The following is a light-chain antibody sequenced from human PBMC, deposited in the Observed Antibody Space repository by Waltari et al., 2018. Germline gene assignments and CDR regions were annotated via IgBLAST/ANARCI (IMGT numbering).Light chain of an antibody. CDR3: QQSYSTPYT. CDR1: QSISSY. Sequence: DIQMTQSQSSLSASVGDRVTITCRASQSISSYLNWEQQKPGKDPNLLIYAVSSLQIGVPSSFSGSGSGTDFTITISSLQPEAFATYYCQQSYSTPYTFGQGTKLK. CDR2: AVS. V-gene: IGKV1-39*01. J-gene: IGKJ2*01.